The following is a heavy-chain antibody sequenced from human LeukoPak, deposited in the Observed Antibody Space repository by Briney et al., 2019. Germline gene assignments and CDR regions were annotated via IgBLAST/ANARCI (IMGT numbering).Heavy chain of an antibody. V-gene: IGHV3-30*04. CDR2: ISYDGSNK. D-gene: IGHD6-19*01. CDR1: GFTFSSYA. CDR3: ARGVVQWLAYFDY. J-gene: IGHJ4*02. Sequence: PGRSLRLSCAASGFTFSSYAMHWVRQAPGKGLEWVAVISYDGSNKYYADSVKGRFTISRDNSKNTLYLQMNSLRAEDTAVYYCARGVVQWLAYFDYWGQGTLVTVSS.